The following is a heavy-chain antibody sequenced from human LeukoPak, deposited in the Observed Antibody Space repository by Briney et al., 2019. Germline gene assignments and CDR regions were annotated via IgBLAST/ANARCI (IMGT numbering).Heavy chain of an antibody. J-gene: IGHJ5*02. CDR1: GFTFSSYA. CDR2: ISGSGGST. V-gene: IGHV3-23*01. Sequence: GGSLRLSCAASGFTFSSYAMSWVRQAPGKGLEWVSAISGSGGSTYYADSVKGRFTISSDNSKNALYLQMNSLRAEDTAVYYCAILRRVRGVNPFDPWGQGTLVTVSS. D-gene: IGHD3-10*01. CDR3: AILRRVRGVNPFDP.